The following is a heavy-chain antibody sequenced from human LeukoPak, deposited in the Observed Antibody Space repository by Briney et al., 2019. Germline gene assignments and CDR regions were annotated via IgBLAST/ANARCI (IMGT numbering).Heavy chain of an antibody. D-gene: IGHD3-3*01. Sequence: KPSETLSLTCTVSGGSISSYYWSWIRQPPGKGLEWIGYIYYSGSTSYNPSLKSRVTISVDTSKNQFSLKLSSVTAADTAVYYCASTSYDFWSGYSPLGYWGQGTLVTVSS. CDR1: GGSISSYY. V-gene: IGHV4-59*01. CDR2: IYYSGST. CDR3: ASTSYDFWSGYSPLGY. J-gene: IGHJ4*02.